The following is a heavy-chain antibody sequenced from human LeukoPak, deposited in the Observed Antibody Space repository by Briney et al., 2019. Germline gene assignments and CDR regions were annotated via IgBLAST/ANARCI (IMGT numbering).Heavy chain of an antibody. CDR3: TRTFIIAAAGIYRYYYYYMDV. J-gene: IGHJ6*03. Sequence: SGGSLRLSCAASGFTFSSYAMSWVRQAPGKGLEWVGRIKSKTDGGTTDYAAPVKGRFTISRDDSKNTLYLQMNSLKTEDTAVYYCTRTFIIAAAGIYRYYYYYMDVWGKGTTVTVSS. V-gene: IGHV3-15*01. CDR1: GFTFSSYA. CDR2: IKSKTDGGTT. D-gene: IGHD6-13*01.